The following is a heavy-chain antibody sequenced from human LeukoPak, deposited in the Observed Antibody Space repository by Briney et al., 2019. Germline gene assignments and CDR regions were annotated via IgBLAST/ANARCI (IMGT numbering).Heavy chain of an antibody. D-gene: IGHD3-22*01. CDR1: GGSISSSNYY. V-gene: IGHV4-39*01. Sequence: PSETLSLTCTVSGGSISSSNYYWGWVRQPPGKGLEWIGSIYYSGNTYYNRTLKSRVTISVNTSKNQFSLKLSSVTAADTAVYYCARQRRRQITMIVVVNKGGAFDIWGQGTMVTISS. CDR3: ARQRRRQITMIVVVNKGGAFDI. CDR2: IYYSGNT. J-gene: IGHJ3*02.